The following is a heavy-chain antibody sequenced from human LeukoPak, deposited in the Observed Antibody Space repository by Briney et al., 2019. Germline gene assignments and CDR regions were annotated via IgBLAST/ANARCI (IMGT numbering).Heavy chain of an antibody. CDR2: IYYSGST. Sequence: SETLSLTCTVSGGSISSYYWSWIRQPPGKGLEWIGYIYYSGSTNYNPSHKSRVTISVDTSKNQFSLKLSSVTAADTAVYYCARASAMYSSSSFDYWGQGTLVTVSS. CDR3: ARASAMYSSSSFDY. CDR1: GGSISSYY. D-gene: IGHD6-6*01. V-gene: IGHV4-59*01. J-gene: IGHJ4*02.